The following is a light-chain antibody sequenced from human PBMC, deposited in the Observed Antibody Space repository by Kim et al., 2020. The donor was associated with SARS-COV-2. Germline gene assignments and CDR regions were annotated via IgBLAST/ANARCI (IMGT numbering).Light chain of an antibody. V-gene: IGKV1-12*01. Sequence: VGGRVNITRRTDQDINTWLGWYQQRSWKAPKLLIYGAPNLQSGVPSRFSGSGSGTEFTLTISRLQPDDYATYYCQQPNSFPTWTFGQGTKVDLK. CDR2: GAP. J-gene: IGKJ1*01. CDR1: QDINTW. CDR3: QQPNSFPTWT.